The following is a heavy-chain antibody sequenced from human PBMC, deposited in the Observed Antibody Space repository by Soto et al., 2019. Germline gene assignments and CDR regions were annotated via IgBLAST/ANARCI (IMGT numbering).Heavy chain of an antibody. D-gene: IGHD1-1*01. CDR1: GASMNNYY. CDR3: ARDVSTGRVDFLET. Sequence: SETLSFTCTISGASMNNYYWSWIRQSAGGRLEWIGRMYASGGSNYSPALSGRAILSVDMSKNQFSLTLAAVSAADTAVYFCARDVSTGRVDFLETWGPETLLSLSS. J-gene: IGHJ5*02. CDR2: MYASGGS. V-gene: IGHV4-4*07.